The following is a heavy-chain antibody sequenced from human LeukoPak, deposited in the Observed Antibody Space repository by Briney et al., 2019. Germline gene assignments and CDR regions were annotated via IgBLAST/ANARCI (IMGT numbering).Heavy chain of an antibody. J-gene: IGHJ4*02. CDR2: ISSSGSTI. Sequence: GGSLRLSCAASGFTFSDYYMSWIRQAPGKGLEWVSYISSSGSTIYYADSVKGRFTISRDNAKNSLYLQTNSLRAEDTAVYYCARAVDIVVVVAATYYFDYWGQGTLVTVSS. CDR1: GFTFSDYY. CDR3: ARAVDIVVVVAATYYFDY. D-gene: IGHD2-15*01. V-gene: IGHV3-11*01.